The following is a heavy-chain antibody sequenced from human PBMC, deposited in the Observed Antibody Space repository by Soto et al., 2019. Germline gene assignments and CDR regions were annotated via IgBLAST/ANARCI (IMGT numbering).Heavy chain of an antibody. CDR1: GFTFSSYW. Sequence: EVQLVESGGGLVQPGGSLRLSCAASGFTFSSYWMSWVRQAPGKGLEWVANIKQDGSEKYYVDSVKGRFTISRDNAKNSLYLQMNSLRAEVTAVYYCEREVGRWLVPEYFEYCGQGTLVTVSS. CDR2: IKQDGSEK. J-gene: IGHJ4*02. D-gene: IGHD6-19*01. CDR3: EREVGRWLVPEYFEY. V-gene: IGHV3-7*03.